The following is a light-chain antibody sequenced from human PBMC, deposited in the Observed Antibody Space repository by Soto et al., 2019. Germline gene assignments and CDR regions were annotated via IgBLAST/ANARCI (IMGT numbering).Light chain of an antibody. CDR1: SSNIGAGYD. CDR3: QSYDSSLSGYV. J-gene: IGLJ1*01. V-gene: IGLV1-40*01. Sequence: QSVLTQPPSVSGAPGQRVTISCTGSSSNIGAGYDVHWYQQLPGTAPKLLIYGNSNRPSGVPDRFSGYKSGTSASLAITGLQAEGEADYYCQSYDSSLSGYVFGTGTKVTVL. CDR2: GNS.